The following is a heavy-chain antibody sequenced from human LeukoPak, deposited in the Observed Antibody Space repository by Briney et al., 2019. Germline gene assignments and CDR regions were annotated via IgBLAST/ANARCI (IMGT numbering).Heavy chain of an antibody. Sequence: GESLKISCKGSGYSSTSYWIGWVRQMPGKGLEWMGIIYPGDSDTRYSPSFQGQVTISADKSISTAYLQWSSLKASDTAMYYCARRIDFWSGYYREYYFDYWGQGTLVTVSS. CDR2: IYPGDSDT. CDR1: GYSSTSYW. D-gene: IGHD3-3*01. CDR3: ARRIDFWSGYYREYYFDY. V-gene: IGHV5-51*01. J-gene: IGHJ4*02.